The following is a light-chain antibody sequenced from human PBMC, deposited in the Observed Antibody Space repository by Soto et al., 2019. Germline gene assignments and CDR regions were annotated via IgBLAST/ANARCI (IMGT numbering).Light chain of an antibody. CDR3: QQYGSSPPIT. V-gene: IGKV3-20*01. Sequence: EIVLTQSPATLSLSPGERATLSCRASQSVSSSYLAWYQQKPGQAPRLLIYGASSRATGIPDRFSGSGSGTDFTLTISRLEPGDFAVYYCQQYGSSPPITFGQGTRLEIK. CDR1: QSVSSSY. CDR2: GAS. J-gene: IGKJ5*01.